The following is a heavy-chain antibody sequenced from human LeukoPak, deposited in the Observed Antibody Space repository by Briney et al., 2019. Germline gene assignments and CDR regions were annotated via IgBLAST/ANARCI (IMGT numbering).Heavy chain of an antibody. Sequence: PGGSLRLSCAASGFTFSSDARSWVRQAPGKGREWFSAISGGGGSTNYAHSVKGRFTISRDNSKNTLFLQMNSLRAEDTALYYCAHPRVGLHYYFDYWGQGTLVTVSS. J-gene: IGHJ4*02. CDR3: AHPRVGLHYYFDY. V-gene: IGHV3-23*01. CDR2: ISGGGGST. CDR1: GFTFSSDA. D-gene: IGHD1-26*01.